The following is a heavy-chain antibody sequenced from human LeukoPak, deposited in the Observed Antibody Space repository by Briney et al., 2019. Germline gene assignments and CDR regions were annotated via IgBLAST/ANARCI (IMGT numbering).Heavy chain of an antibody. J-gene: IGHJ4*02. CDR2: INSDGSST. CDR3: ARDPDTTYYFDY. V-gene: IGHV3-74*01. D-gene: IGHD4-17*01. CDR1: GSTFSSYW. Sequence: PGGSLRLSCAASGSTFSSYWMHWVRQAPGKGLVWVSRINSDGSSTSYADSVKGRFTISRDNAKNTLYLQMNSLRAEDTAVYYCARDPDTTYYFDYWGQGTLVTVSS.